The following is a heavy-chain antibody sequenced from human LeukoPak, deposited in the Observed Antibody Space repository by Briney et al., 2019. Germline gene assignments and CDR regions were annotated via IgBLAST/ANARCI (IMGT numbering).Heavy chain of an antibody. CDR3: AKGYNYAYEY. Sequence: GGSLRLSCAASGFTFSIYWMHWVRQAPGKGLVWVSRINSDGSSTSCADSVKGRFTISRDNAKNTLYLQMNSLRAEDTAVYYCAKGYNYAYEYWGQGTLVTVSS. CDR2: INSDGSST. CDR1: GFTFSIYW. D-gene: IGHD5-18*01. J-gene: IGHJ4*02. V-gene: IGHV3-74*01.